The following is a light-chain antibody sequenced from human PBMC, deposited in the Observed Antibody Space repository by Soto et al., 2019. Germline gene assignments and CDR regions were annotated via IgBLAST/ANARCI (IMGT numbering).Light chain of an antibody. V-gene: IGLV2-14*01. J-gene: IGLJ2*01. Sequence: QAVVTQPASVSGSPGQSITISCTGTSSDVGGYNYVSWYQQLPGKAPKLLIYEVSNRPSGVSNRFSGSKSGNTASLTISGLQAEDESDYYYSSYTSSSTVVFGGGTKLTVL. CDR3: SSYTSSSTVV. CDR2: EVS. CDR1: SSDVGGYNY.